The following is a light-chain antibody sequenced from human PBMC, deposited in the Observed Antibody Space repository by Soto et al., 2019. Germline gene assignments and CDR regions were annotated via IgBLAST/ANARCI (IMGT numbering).Light chain of an antibody. CDR1: SSDVGGYNY. CDR3: QSYDRSLSGSF. V-gene: IGLV2-14*01. CDR2: EVS. Sequence: QSVLTQPASVSGSPGQSITISCTGTSSDVGGYNYVSWYQQHPGKAPKLLIFEVSYRPSGVSNRFSGSKSGNTASLTISGLQADDEAYYYCQSYDRSLSGSFFGTGTKLTVL. J-gene: IGLJ1*01.